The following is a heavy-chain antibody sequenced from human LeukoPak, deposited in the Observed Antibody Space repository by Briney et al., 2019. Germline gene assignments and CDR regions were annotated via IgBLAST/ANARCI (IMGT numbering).Heavy chain of an antibody. CDR1: GYTFSSYD. CDR3: ARQTRDYPFDY. J-gene: IGHJ4*02. V-gene: IGHV1-8*01. CDR2: MNPNSGNT. D-gene: IGHD4-17*01. Sequence: ASVKVSCKASGYTFSSYDINWVRQATGQGLEWMGWMNPNSGNTGYAQKFQGRVTMTRSTSISTAYMGLSSLRSEDTAVYYCARQTRDYPFDYWGQGTLVTVSS.